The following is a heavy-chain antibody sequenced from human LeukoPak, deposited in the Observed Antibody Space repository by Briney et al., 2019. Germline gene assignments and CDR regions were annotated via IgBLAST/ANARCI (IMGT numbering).Heavy chain of an antibody. CDR3: ARGLTGTKRGLLFDY. CDR2: INHSGST. V-gene: IGHV4-34*01. J-gene: IGHJ4*02. Sequence: PSEALSLTCAVYGGSFSGYYWCSVRQPPGTGLEWVGQINHSGSTNYNPSLKSRVTISVDTSKNQFSLKLSSVTAADTAVYYCARGLTGTKRGLLFDYWGQGTLVTVSS. D-gene: IGHD1-7*01. CDR1: GGSFSGYY.